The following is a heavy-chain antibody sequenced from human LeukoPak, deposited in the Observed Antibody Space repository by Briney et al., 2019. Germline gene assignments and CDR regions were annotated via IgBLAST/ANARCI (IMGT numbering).Heavy chain of an antibody. CDR1: GGSFSGYY. Sequence: SENLSLTCAVYGGSFSGYYWSWIRQPPGKGLEWIGEINHSGSTNYNPSLKSRVTISVDTSKNQFSLKLSSVTAADTASYYWARTWSPLSLFNYWDQGSLVTVSS. D-gene: IGHD2-15*01. CDR2: INHSGST. V-gene: IGHV4-34*01. CDR3: ARTWSPLSLFNY. J-gene: IGHJ4*02.